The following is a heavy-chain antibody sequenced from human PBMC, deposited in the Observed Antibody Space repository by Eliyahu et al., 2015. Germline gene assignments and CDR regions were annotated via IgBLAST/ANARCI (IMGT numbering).Heavy chain of an antibody. V-gene: IGHV4-59*08. CDR3: ARHGQAYYYDSSGYSTFDP. CDR1: GGXXSSYY. D-gene: IGHD3-22*01. J-gene: IGHJ5*02. Sequence: QVQLQESGPGLVKPSETLSLTCXVSGGXXSSYYWSWIRQPPGKGLEXIXYIYYSGSTNYNPSLKSRVTISVDTSKNQFSLKLSSVTAADTAVYYCARHGQAYYYDSSGYSTFDPWGQGTLVTVSS. CDR2: IYYSGST.